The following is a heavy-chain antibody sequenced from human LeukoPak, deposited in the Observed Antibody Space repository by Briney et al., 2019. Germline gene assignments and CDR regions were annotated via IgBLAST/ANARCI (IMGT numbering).Heavy chain of an antibody. V-gene: IGHV1-69*13. CDR3: ASNKHGYSNYFDY. CDR2: IIPIFGTA. Sequence: GASVKVSCKASGGTFSSYAISWVRQASGQGLEWMGGIIPIFGTANYAQKFQGRVTITADESTSTAYMELSSLRSEDTAVYYCASNKHGYSNYFDYWGQGTLVTVSS. J-gene: IGHJ4*02. CDR1: GGTFSSYA. D-gene: IGHD3-22*01.